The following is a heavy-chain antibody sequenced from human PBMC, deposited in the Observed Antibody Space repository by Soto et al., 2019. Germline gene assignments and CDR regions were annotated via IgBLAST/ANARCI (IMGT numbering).Heavy chain of an antibody. CDR3: ANPEYTSSYAGYYYGMDV. CDR2: IIPIFGTA. V-gene: IGHV1-69*06. Sequence: ALGGPFISYAIILGRQSPGQGLEWMGGIIPIFGTANYAQKFQGRVTITADKSTSTAYMELSSLRSEDTAVYYCANPEYTSSYAGYYYGMDVCGQRTTVIVS. J-gene: IGHJ6*02. CDR1: GGPFISYA. D-gene: IGHD6-6*01.